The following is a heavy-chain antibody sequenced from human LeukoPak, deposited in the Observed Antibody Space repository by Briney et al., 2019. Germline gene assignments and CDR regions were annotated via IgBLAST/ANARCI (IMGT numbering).Heavy chain of an antibody. CDR3: ARGDDPNAFDI. CDR2: IYYRGST. J-gene: IGHJ3*02. Sequence: SQTLSLTCTVSGGSISSGGYYWSWIRQHPGTGLEWIGYIYYRGSTYYNPSLKSRVTISVDTSKNQFSLKLSSVTAADTAVYYCARGDDPNAFDIWGQGTMVTVSS. V-gene: IGHV4-31*03. CDR1: GGSISSGGYY.